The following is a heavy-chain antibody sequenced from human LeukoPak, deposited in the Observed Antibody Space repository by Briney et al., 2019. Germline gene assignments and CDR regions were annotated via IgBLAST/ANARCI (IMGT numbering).Heavy chain of an antibody. D-gene: IGHD1-26*01. CDR2: ISSSSSTI. CDR1: GFTFSSYS. V-gene: IGHV3-48*01. Sequence: GGSLRLSCAASGFTFSSYSMNWVRQAPGKGLEWVSYISSSSSTIYYADSVKGRFTISRDNSKNTLYLQMNSLRAEDTAVYYCARGSLWEPWELDLEYWGQGTLVTVSS. J-gene: IGHJ4*02. CDR3: ARGSLWEPWELDLEY.